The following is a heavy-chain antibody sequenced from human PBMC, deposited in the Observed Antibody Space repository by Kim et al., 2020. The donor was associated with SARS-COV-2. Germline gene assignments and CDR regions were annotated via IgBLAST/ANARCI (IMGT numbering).Heavy chain of an antibody. Sequence: SETLSLTCTVSGGSISSYYWSWIRQPPGKGLEWIGYNYYSGSTNYNPSLKSRVTISVDTSKNQFSLKLSSVTAADTAVYYCARGFNILTGYYTSGYYYGMDVWGQGTTVTVSS. V-gene: IGHV4-59*01. CDR1: GGSISSYY. CDR3: ARGFNILTGYYTSGYYYGMDV. D-gene: IGHD3-9*01. J-gene: IGHJ6*02. CDR2: NYYSGST.